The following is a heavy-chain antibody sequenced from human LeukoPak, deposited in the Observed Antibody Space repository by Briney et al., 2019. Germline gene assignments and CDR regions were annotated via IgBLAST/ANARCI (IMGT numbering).Heavy chain of an antibody. CDR2: INPNSGGT. CDR3: ATTAGDFWSGYYGGPGMDV. CDR1: GYTFTGYY. J-gene: IGHJ6*02. V-gene: IGHV1-2*06. Sequence: GASVKVSCKASGYTFTGYYMHWVRQAPGQGLEWMRRINPNSGGTNYAQKFQGRVTMTRDTSISTAYMELSRLRSDDTAVYYCATTAGDFWSGYYGGPGMDVWGQGTTVTVSS. D-gene: IGHD3-3*01.